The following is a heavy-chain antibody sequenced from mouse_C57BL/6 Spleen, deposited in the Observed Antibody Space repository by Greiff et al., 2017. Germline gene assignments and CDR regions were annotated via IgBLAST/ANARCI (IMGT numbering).Heavy chain of an antibody. D-gene: IGHD1-1*01. CDR2: IYPGSGNT. CDR3: ARTGYYGSSPYYFDY. V-gene: IGHV1-66*01. J-gene: IGHJ2*01. CDR1: GYSFTSYY. Sequence: QVQLQQSGPELVKPGASVKISCKASGYSFTSYYIHWVKQRPGQGLEWIGWIYPGSGNTKYNEKFKGKATLTADTSSSTAYMQLSSLTSEDSAVYYCARTGYYGSSPYYFDYWGQGTTLTVSS.